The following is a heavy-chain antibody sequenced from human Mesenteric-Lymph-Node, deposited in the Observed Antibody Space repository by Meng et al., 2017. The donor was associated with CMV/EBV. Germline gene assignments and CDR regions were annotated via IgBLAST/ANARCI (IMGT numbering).Heavy chain of an antibody. CDR3: AKDFSAWGVYGMDV. V-gene: IGHV3-23*03. D-gene: IGHD3-16*01. CDR1: GFTFSTYA. CDR2: IYIGGSST. Sequence: GESLKISCAVSGFTFSTYAMSWVRQAPGKGLEWVSVIYIGGSSTYYADSVKGRFTISRDNSKNTLYLQMNSLRAEDTAVYYCAKDFSAWGVYGMDVWGQGTTVTVSS. J-gene: IGHJ6*02.